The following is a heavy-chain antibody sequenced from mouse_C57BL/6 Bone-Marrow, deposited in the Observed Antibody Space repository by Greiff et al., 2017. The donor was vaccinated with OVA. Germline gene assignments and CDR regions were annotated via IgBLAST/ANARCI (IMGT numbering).Heavy chain of an antibody. CDR3: ARKKGYYYGSYAMDY. D-gene: IGHD1-1*01. CDR1: GFSLTSYG. V-gene: IGHV2-2*01. Sequence: VMLVESGPGLVQPSQSLSITCTVSGFSLTSYGVHWVRQSPGKGLEWLGVIWSGGSKDYNAAFISRMSISKDNSKSQVFFKMNSLQADDTAIYYCARKKGYYYGSYAMDYWGQGTSVTVSS. J-gene: IGHJ4*01. CDR2: IWSGGSK.